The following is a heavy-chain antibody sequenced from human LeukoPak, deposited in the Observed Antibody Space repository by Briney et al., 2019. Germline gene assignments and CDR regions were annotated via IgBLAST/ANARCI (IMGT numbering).Heavy chain of an antibody. CDR3: ARMRAVTNTPQRINDY. J-gene: IGHJ4*02. V-gene: IGHV3-48*01. CDR2: ITSTSTTT. D-gene: IGHD4-17*01. CDR1: GFTFSSYS. Sequence: PPGGSLRLSCAASGFTFSSYSMTWVRQAPGKGLEWISYITSTSTTTYHADSVKGRFTISRDNAKNSLFLQMNSLRAEDTAVYYCARMRAVTNTPQRINDYWGQGTLVTVSS.